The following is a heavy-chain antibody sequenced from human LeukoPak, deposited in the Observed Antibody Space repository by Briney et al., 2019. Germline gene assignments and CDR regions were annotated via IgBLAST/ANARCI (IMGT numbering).Heavy chain of an antibody. CDR1: GFTFSSYA. Sequence: GGSLRLSCAASGFTFSSYAMSWVRQAPGKGLEWVSAISASGGSTYYADSVKGRFTISRDNSQNTLYLQVNSLRAEDTAVYYCAKGLVPAAIRVVDCWGQGTLVTVSS. V-gene: IGHV3-23*01. CDR2: ISASGGST. J-gene: IGHJ4*02. D-gene: IGHD2-2*01. CDR3: AKGLVPAAIRVVDC.